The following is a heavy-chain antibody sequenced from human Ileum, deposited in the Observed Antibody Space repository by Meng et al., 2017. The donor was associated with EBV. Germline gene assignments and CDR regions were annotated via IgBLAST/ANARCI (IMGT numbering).Heavy chain of an antibody. CDR2: IYHSGST. V-gene: IGHV4-4*02. J-gene: IGHJ4*02. CDR1: GGSISRSNG. CDR3: ASVPPPGKQGLVTDY. Sequence: QSELQESGPGLVNASGTLSLASAVPGGSISRSNGWSWVPQPPGKWLEWIGEIYHSGSTNYNPSRNMRVTITLDKSKNEFSLKLSSVTAADTAVYYCASVPPPGKQGLVTDYWGQGTLVTVSS. D-gene: IGHD6-19*01.